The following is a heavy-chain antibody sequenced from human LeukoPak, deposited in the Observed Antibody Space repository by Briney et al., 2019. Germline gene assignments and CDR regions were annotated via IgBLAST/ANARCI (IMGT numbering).Heavy chain of an antibody. Sequence: SETLSLTCAVYSRSFTGYYWNWIRQSPGKGLEWIGEIDHTGSSSSNPSFKSRVTISVDTSKNQFSLKLTSVTAADTAVYYCARDRVRQGAADAFDIWGQGTMVTVSS. D-gene: IGHD6-13*01. CDR3: ARDRVRQGAADAFDI. CDR1: SRSFTGYY. J-gene: IGHJ3*02. CDR2: IDHTGSS. V-gene: IGHV4-34*01.